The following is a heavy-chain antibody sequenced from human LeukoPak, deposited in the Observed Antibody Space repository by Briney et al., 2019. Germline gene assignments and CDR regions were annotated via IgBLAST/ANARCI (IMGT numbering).Heavy chain of an antibody. CDR3: ARHDGSGSYDY. V-gene: IGHV5-10-1*01. CDR1: GYRFTNYW. Sequence: GESLKISCKGSGYRFTNYWISWVRQMPGKGLEWMGRIDPSGSYTNYSPSFQGHVTISADKSISTAYLQWSSLKASDTAMYYCARHDGSGSYDYWGQGTLVTVSS. D-gene: IGHD3-10*01. CDR2: IDPSGSYT. J-gene: IGHJ4*02.